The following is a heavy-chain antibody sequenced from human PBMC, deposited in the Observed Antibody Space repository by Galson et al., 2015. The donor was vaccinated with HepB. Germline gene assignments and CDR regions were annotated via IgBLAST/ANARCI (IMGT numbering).Heavy chain of an antibody. D-gene: IGHD3-16*01. CDR2: ISGSGGST. J-gene: IGHJ4*02. CDR3: AKDLKSWGSYFFDY. Sequence: SLRLSCAASGFTFSSYAMSWVRRAPGKGLEWVSAISGSGGSTYYADSVKGRFTISRDNSKNTLYLQMNSLRAEDTAVYYCAKDLKSWGSYFFDYWGQGTLVTVSS. CDR1: GFTFSSYA. V-gene: IGHV3-23*01.